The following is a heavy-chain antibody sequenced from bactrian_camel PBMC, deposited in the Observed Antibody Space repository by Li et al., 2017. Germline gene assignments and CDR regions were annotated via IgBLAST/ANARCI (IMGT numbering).Heavy chain of an antibody. CDR2: INSGSGST. D-gene: IGHD5*01. CDR1: GFTFSSYA. V-gene: IGHV3S31*01. CDR3: ASLGSGY. J-gene: IGHJ4*01. Sequence: DVQLVESGGGLVQPGGSLRLSCAASGFTFSSYAMSWVRQAPGKGLEWVSSINSGSGSTYYADSVKGRFTISRDNAKNTLYLQMNSLKTEDTAGYYCASLGSGYWGQGTQVTVS.